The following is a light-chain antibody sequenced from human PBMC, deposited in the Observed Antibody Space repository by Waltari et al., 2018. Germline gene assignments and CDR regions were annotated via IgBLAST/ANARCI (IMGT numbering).Light chain of an antibody. V-gene: IGLV3-21*02. CDR1: NIGRNS. J-gene: IGLJ2*01. Sequence: SYELTQPPSVSVSPGQTARLTCGEDNIGRNSVPWYQQKPPQAPLLVIFADTERPSGIPERFSASNSGNTATLTVSGVEAGDEADYFCQVWDGGSKYAIFGGGTRLTVL. CDR2: ADT. CDR3: QVWDGGSKYAI.